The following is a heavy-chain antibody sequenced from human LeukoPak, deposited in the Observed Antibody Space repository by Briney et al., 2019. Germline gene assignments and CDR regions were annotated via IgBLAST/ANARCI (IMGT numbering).Heavy chain of an antibody. V-gene: IGHV3-33*01. J-gene: IGHJ6*02. Sequence: TGGSLRLSCATSGFTFNRFGMHWVRQAPGKGLEWVAVIWYDGSNKDYADSVKGRFTISRDNSKNTLYLQMNSLRAEDTAVYYCARTESRRNYDFWSGYYGDYYYYGMDVWGQGTTVTVSS. CDR1: GFTFNRFG. CDR2: IWYDGSNK. D-gene: IGHD3-3*01. CDR3: ARTESRRNYDFWSGYYGDYYYYGMDV.